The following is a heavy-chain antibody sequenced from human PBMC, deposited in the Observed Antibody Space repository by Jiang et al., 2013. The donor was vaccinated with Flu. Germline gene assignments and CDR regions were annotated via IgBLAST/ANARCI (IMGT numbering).Heavy chain of an antibody. CDR2: IYSGGSL. J-gene: IGHJ3*02. CDR1: GFTVSSNY. D-gene: IGHD3-22*01. V-gene: IGHV3-53*01. CDR3: ARESHAQVRDNSGYGAFDI. Sequence: GGSLTLSCAASGFTVSSNYLTWVRQAPGKGLEWVSVIYSGGSLDYADSVKGRFTISRDYSKNTVHLHMNSLSAEDTAVYYCARESHAQVRDNSGYGAFDIWGQGTMVTVSS.